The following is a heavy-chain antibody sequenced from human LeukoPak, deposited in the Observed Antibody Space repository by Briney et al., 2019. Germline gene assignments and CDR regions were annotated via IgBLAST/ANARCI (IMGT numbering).Heavy chain of an antibody. CDR3: AKAGRSGWRPGWPFDI. Sequence: GGSLRLSCAASGFTFITYTMSWVRQAPGKGLQWVSVIRDSGGSTYYADSVKGRFTISRDNSKNTLYLQMNSLRAEDTAVYYCAKAGRSGWRPGWPFDIWGQGTMVTVSS. CDR2: IRDSGGST. D-gene: IGHD6-19*01. V-gene: IGHV3-23*01. CDR1: GFTFITYT. J-gene: IGHJ3*02.